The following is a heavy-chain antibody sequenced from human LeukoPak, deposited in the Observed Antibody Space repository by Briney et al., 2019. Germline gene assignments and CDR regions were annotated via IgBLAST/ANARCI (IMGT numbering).Heavy chain of an antibody. J-gene: IGHJ2*01. D-gene: IGHD6-19*01. CDR2: INTNTGNP. CDR3: ASEHTPYSSGWSFWYFDL. V-gene: IGHV7-4-1*02. CDR1: GYTFTSYA. Sequence: APVKVSCKASGYTFTSYAMNWVRQAPGQGLEWMGWINTNTGNPTYAQGFTGRFVFSLDTSVSTAYLQISSLKAEDTAVYYCASEHTPYSSGWSFWYFDLWGRGTLVTVSS.